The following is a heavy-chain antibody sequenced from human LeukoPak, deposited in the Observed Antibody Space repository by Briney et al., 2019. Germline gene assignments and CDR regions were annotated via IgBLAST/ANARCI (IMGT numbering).Heavy chain of an antibody. Sequence: ASVKVSCKASGYTFTGYHIHWVRQAPGEGLEWMGWINPDSGATNYVQKFQGRVTMTRDTSITTAYMELNSLTSDDTAVYYCARDFFGRVTAAIVGYWGQGTLVTVSS. V-gene: IGHV1-2*02. CDR3: ARDFFGRVTAAIVGY. D-gene: IGHD1-26*01. CDR2: INPDSGAT. J-gene: IGHJ4*02. CDR1: GYTFTGYH.